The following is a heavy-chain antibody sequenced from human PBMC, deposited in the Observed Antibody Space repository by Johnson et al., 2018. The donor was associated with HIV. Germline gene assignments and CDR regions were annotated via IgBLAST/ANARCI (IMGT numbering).Heavy chain of an antibody. Sequence: QVQLVESGGGVVQVGRSLRLSCEASGFTFSRYGMHWVRQAPGKGLEWVAVIWYDGSNKYYAESVKGRFTVSRDNSKNTLYLQMNSLSTEETAVYYCAGEGGGTWGLGDEGAFDVWGQGTMVSVSS. CDR1: GFTFSRYG. V-gene: IGHV3-33*01. CDR2: IWYDGSNK. CDR3: AGEGGGTWGLGDEGAFDV. D-gene: IGHD1-26*01. J-gene: IGHJ3*01.